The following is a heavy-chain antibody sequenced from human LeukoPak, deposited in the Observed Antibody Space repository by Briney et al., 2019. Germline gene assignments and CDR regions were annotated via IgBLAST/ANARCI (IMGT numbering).Heavy chain of an antibody. CDR2: ISAYNGNT. V-gene: IGHV1-18*01. CDR3: ASGLRRSYSLDYFDY. CDR1: GYTLTSYG. Sequence: ASVKVTCKASGYTLTSYGISWVRQATGQGLEWMGWISAYNGNTNYAQKLQGRVTMTTDTSTSTAYMGLRSLRSDDTAVYYCASGLRRSYSLDYFDYWGQGTLVTVPS. D-gene: IGHD1-26*01. J-gene: IGHJ4*02.